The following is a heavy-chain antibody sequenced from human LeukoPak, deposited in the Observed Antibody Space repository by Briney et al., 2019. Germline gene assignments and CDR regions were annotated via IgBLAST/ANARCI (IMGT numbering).Heavy chain of an antibody. CDR1: GFTFSSYG. D-gene: IGHD5-18*01. Sequence: PGGSLRLSCAASGFTFSSYGMHWVRQAPGEGLEWVAFIRYDGSNKYYADSVKGRFTISRDNSKNTLYLQMNSLRAEDTAVYYCAKVDTAMASYYYYYMDVWGKGTTVTVSS. CDR3: AKVDTAMASYYYYYMDV. V-gene: IGHV3-30*02. J-gene: IGHJ6*03. CDR2: IRYDGSNK.